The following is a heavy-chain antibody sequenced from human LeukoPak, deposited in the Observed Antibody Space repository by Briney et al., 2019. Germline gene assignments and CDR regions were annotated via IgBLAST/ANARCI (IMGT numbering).Heavy chain of an antibody. CDR2: INSDGSST. D-gene: IGHD6-19*01. CDR3: ARGKAVAGTFSWFDP. CDR1: GFTFSVYW. Sequence: GGSLRLSCAASGFTFSVYWMHWVRQAPGRGLVWVSLINSDGSSTRYADSVKGRFTISRDKAKNTLYLQMNSLRAEDTAVYYCARGKAVAGTFSWFDPWGQGTLVTVSS. J-gene: IGHJ5*02. V-gene: IGHV3-74*01.